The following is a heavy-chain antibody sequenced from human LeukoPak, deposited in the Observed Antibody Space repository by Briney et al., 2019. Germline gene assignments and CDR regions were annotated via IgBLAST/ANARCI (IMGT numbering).Heavy chain of an antibody. D-gene: IGHD1-26*01. CDR1: GGSYSSSGYY. CDR2: LFSGNA. J-gene: IGHJ4*02. V-gene: IGHV4-39*07. CDR3: ATLRSWSPDYFDH. Sequence: SETLSLTCTVSGGSYSSSGYYWGCFRQPPGKGLEWVGSLFSGNAYYNPSLKSRVTISVDTSKNHFSLKLGSVTAADTAVYYCATLRSWSPDYFDHWGQGILVTVSS.